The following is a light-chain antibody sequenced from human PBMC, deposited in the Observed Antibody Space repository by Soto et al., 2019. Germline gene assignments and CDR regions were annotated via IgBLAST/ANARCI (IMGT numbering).Light chain of an antibody. V-gene: IGKV3D-20*01. J-gene: IGKJ5*01. CDR2: DAS. Sequence: EIVLTQSPGTLSLSSGERATLSCRASQSVSSNYLTWYQQKPGLAPRLLIHDASTRASGIPDRFRGSKSGTDFTLTIRGLEAEDAALYYCQQYGSSPITFGQGTRLEIK. CDR3: QQYGSSPIT. CDR1: QSVSSNY.